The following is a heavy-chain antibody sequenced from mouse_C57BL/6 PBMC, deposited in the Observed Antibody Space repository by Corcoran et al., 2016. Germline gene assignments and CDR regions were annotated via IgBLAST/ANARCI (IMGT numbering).Heavy chain of an antibody. J-gene: IGHJ3*01. Sequence: QVTLKESGPGILQSSQTLSLTCSFSGFSLSTSGMGVSWIRQPSGKGLEWLAHIYWDDDKRYNPSLKSRLTISKDTSRNQVFLKITSVDTADTATYYWARTDYGSSYGFAYWGQGTLVTVSA. CDR1: GFSLSTSGMG. V-gene: IGHV8-12*01. CDR3: ARTDYGSSYGFAY. CDR2: IYWDDDK. D-gene: IGHD1-1*01.